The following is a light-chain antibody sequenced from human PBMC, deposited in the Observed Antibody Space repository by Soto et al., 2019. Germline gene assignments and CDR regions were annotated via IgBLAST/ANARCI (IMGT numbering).Light chain of an antibody. CDR1: QSISSW. J-gene: IGKJ2*01. Sequence: DIQMTQSPSTLSASVGDRVTITCRASQSISSWLAWYQQKPGKAPKLLIYKASSLESGVPSKFSGSGSGTEFTLTISSLQSDDFATYYCQQYNSYSGYTFGQGTKVEIE. V-gene: IGKV1-5*03. CDR3: QQYNSYSGYT. CDR2: KAS.